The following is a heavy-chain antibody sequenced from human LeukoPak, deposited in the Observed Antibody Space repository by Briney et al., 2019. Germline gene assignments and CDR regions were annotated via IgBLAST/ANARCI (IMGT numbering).Heavy chain of an antibody. CDR1: GFTFSSYS. V-gene: IGHV3-21*01. CDR3: ARDAPYLGYCSGGSCPPAEYFQH. J-gene: IGHJ1*01. Sequence: GGSLRLSCAASGFTFSSYSMNWVRQAPGKGLEWVSSISSSSSYIYYADSVKGRFTISRDKAKNSLYLQMNRLRAEDTAVYYCARDAPYLGYCSGGSCPPAEYFQHWGQGTLVTVSS. CDR2: ISSSSSYI. D-gene: IGHD2-15*01.